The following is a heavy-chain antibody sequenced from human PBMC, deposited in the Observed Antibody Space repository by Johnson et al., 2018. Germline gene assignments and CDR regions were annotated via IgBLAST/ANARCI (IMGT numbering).Heavy chain of an antibody. J-gene: IGHJ3*02. CDR2: IWYDGSNK. D-gene: IGHD2-8*01. V-gene: IGHV3-33*01. Sequence: QVQLVESGGGVVQPGRSLRLSCAASGFTFSSYAMHWVRQAPGKGLEWVAVIWYDGSNKYYADSVKGRFTISRDNSKNTLYLQMNSLRAEDTAVYSCARSYCTNGLCDAFDIWGQGTMVTVSS. CDR1: GFTFSSYA. CDR3: ARSYCTNGLCDAFDI.